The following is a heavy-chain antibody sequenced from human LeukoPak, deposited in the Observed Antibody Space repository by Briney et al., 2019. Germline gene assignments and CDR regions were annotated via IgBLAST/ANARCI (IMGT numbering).Heavy chain of an antibody. V-gene: IGHV4-39*02. CDR1: GGSISSSSYY. Sequence: SETLSLTCTVSGGSISSSSYYWGWIRQPPGKGLEWIGSIYYSGSTYYNPSLKSRVTISVDTSKNQFSLQLNSVTPEDTAVYYCAREAWGGIAVAGILYDDYWGQGTLVTVSS. J-gene: IGHJ4*02. CDR2: IYYSGST. D-gene: IGHD6-19*01. CDR3: AREAWGGIAVAGILYDDY.